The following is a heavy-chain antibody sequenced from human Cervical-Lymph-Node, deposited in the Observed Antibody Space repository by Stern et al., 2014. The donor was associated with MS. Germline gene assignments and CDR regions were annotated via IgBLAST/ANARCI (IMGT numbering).Heavy chain of an antibody. CDR2: IYPSGST. Sequence: VQLLESGPGLVKPSETLSLTCTVSGYSISSGYYWGWIRQPLGKGLEWIGSIYPSGSTYYNPSLKSRVTISVATSKNQFSLKLSSVTAADTAVYYCARGPTLPYYFDYWGQGTLVTVSS. CDR1: GYSISSGYY. V-gene: IGHV4-38-2*02. J-gene: IGHJ4*02. CDR3: ARGPTLPYYFDY.